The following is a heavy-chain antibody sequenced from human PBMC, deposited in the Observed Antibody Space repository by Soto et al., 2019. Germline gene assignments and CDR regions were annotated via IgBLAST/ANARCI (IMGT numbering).Heavy chain of an antibody. CDR2: IYYSGST. CDR1: GGSISSYY. V-gene: IGHV4-59*01. Sequence: SETLSLTCFVSGGSISSYYWSWIRQPPGKGLEWIGYIYYSGSTNYNPSLKSRVTISVDTSKNQFSLKLSSVTAADTAVYYCARDLGIFGRRAYYYYGMDVWGQGTKVTVSS. J-gene: IGHJ6*01. CDR3: ARDLGIFGRRAYYYYGMDV. D-gene: IGHD3-3*01.